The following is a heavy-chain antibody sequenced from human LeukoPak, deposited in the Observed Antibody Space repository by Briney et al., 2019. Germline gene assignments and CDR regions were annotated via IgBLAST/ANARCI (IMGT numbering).Heavy chain of an antibody. D-gene: IGHD5-18*01. Sequence: QPGGSLRLSCAASGFTFSSYAMSWVRQAPGKGLEWVSGINWNGGSTGYADSVKGRFTISRDNAKNSLYLQMNSLRAEDTALYYCARGTLYSYAFDIWGQGTMVTVSS. CDR2: INWNGGST. V-gene: IGHV3-20*04. CDR1: GFTFSSYA. CDR3: ARGTLYSYAFDI. J-gene: IGHJ3*02.